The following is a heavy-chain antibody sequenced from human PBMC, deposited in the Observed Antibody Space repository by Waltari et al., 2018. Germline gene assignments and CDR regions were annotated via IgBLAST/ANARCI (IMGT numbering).Heavy chain of an antibody. J-gene: IGHJ6*02. V-gene: IGHV3-23*01. Sequence: EVQLLESGGGLVQPGGSLRLSCAASGFTFRSYAMSWVRPAPGKGLEWVSAISGSGGSQYYADAVKGRFTISRDNSKNTLYLQMNSLRAEDTAVYYCAKDSVGRPEFWSGYYIDYYYYGMDVWGQGTTVTVSS. CDR1: GFTFRSYA. CDR3: AKDSVGRPEFWSGYYIDYYYYGMDV. CDR2: ISGSGGSQ. D-gene: IGHD3-3*01.